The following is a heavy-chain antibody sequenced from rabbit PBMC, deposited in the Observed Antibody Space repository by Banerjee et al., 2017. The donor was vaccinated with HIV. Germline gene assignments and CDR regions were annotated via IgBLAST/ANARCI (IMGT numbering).Heavy chain of an antibody. Sequence: QQQLEESGGGLVKPGGTLTLTCTASGFDFSSGYDMCWVRQAPGKGLEWIGCIYTDSGSPWYASWVNGRFTISRSTSLNTVDLKMTSLTAADTATYFCARAGSSDYTYFSLWGQGTLVTVS. D-gene: IGHD8-1*01. J-gene: IGHJ4*01. CDR2: IYTDSGSP. CDR1: GFDFSSGYD. V-gene: IGHV1S43*01. CDR3: ARAGSSDYTYFSL.